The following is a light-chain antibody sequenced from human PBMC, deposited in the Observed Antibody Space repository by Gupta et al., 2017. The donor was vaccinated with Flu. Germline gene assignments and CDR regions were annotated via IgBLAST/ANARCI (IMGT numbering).Light chain of an antibody. CDR2: RNN. V-gene: IGLV10-54*04. J-gene: IGLJ2*01. CDR1: SNNVGNQG. CDR3: SAWENSLSNRV. Sequence: QAALPPPHSVSKGLRQTATLTCTGNSNNVGNQGAAWLQQHQGHPPKLLSYRNNSRPSGIAERFSASRSGNTATLTITGLQPEDEADYYCSAWENSLSNRVFGGGTKLTVL.